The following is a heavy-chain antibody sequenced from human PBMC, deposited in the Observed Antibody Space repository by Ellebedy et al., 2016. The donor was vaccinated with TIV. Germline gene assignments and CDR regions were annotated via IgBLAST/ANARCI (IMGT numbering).Heavy chain of an antibody. J-gene: IGHJ4*02. Sequence: GGSLRLXXAASGFTFSSFHMAWVRQAPGKGLEWVTVVSYDGRAKSYADSVKGRFTISRDNSKNTVYLEMNSLRPDDTAVYFCAKEGDSSGHAGDFDYWGQGTLVTVPS. D-gene: IGHD6-19*01. V-gene: IGHV3-30*18. CDR2: VSYDGRAK. CDR1: GFTFSSFH. CDR3: AKEGDSSGHAGDFDY.